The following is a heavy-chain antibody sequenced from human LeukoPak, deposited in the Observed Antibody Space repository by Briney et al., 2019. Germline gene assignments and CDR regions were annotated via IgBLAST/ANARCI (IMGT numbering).Heavy chain of an antibody. J-gene: IGHJ2*01. V-gene: IGHV3-21*05. Sequence: PGRSLRLSCAASGFTFSNYGMYWVRQAPGKGLEWVSYISSSSSYTNYADSVKGRFTISRDNAKNSLYLQMNSLRAEDTAVYYCARDSPQMVLSSYWYFDLWGRGTRVTVSS. CDR3: ARDSPQMVLSSYWYFDL. CDR2: ISSSSSYT. CDR1: GFTFSNYG. D-gene: IGHD5-24*01.